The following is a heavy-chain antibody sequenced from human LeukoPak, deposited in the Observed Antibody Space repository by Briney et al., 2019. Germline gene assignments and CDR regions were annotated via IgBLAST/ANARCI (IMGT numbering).Heavy chain of an antibody. V-gene: IGHV3-23*01. CDR2: ISGSGDNT. CDR3: AKARSPTSDTAYFDY. CDR1: VFTFSNYA. Sequence: GGSLRLSCAASVFTFSNYAMTWVRQAPGKGLEWVSAISGSGDNTYYADSVKGRFSISRDNSTNTLYLQMNSLRAEDTAVYYCAKARSPTSDTAYFDYWGQGTLVTVSS. J-gene: IGHJ4*02. D-gene: IGHD5-18*01.